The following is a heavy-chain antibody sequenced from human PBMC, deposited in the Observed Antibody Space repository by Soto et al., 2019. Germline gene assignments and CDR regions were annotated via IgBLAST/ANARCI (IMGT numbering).Heavy chain of an antibody. CDR1: GFTFSSYA. CDR3: ERDLPPIDY. CDR2: ISYDGSNK. D-gene: IGHD3-22*01. V-gene: IGHV3-30-3*01. Sequence: GGSLRLSCAASGFTFSSYAMHWVRQAPGKGLEWVAVISYDGSNKYYADSVKGRFTISRDNSKNTLYLQMNSLRAEDTAVYYCERDLPPIDYWCQGTLVTVSS. J-gene: IGHJ4*02.